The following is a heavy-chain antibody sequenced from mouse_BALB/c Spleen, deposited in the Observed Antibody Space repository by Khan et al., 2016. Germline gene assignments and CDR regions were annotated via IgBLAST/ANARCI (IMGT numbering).Heavy chain of an antibody. J-gene: IGHJ3*01. CDR1: GFSLTGYG. CDR3: ARDRGSAWFAD. Sequence: QVQLKESGPGLVAPSQSLSITCTVSGFSLTGYGVNWVRQPPGTGLEWLGMIWGDGSTYYNSALKSRLSISKDNSKSQVFLKMNSLQTDDTARYYCARDRGSAWFADWGQGTLVTVSA. CDR2: IWGDGST. V-gene: IGHV2-6-7*01.